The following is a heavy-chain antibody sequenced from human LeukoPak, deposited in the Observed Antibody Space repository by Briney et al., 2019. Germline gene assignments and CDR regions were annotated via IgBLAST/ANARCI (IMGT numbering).Heavy chain of an antibody. Sequence: PSETLSLTSAVHGGSSSNYYWSWIPQPPGKGLGWIGEIKESARTNFTPSLTSPVTVSVDTPKKQYSLRLTSVTATDTAVYYCARRWNYGRNYYIDVWGKGATVSVSS. CDR2: IKESART. J-gene: IGHJ6*03. D-gene: IGHD1-7*01. CDR1: GGSSSNYY. V-gene: IGHV4-34*01. CDR3: ARRWNYGRNYYIDV.